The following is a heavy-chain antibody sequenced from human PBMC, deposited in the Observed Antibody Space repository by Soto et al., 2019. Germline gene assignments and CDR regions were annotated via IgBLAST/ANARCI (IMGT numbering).Heavy chain of an antibody. CDR2: IKEDGSEK. CDR3: ERDFGGY. J-gene: IGHJ4*02. V-gene: IGHV3-7*01. D-gene: IGHD3-10*01. CDR1: GFTFSSYW. Sequence: EVQLVESGGGLVQPGGSLRLSCAASGFTFSSYWMSWVRQAPGKGLEWVANIKEDGSEKWYLDSVKGRFTISRDNAKNALSRKMNSLRAEDTAVYYCERDFGGYWGQGTLVTVSS.